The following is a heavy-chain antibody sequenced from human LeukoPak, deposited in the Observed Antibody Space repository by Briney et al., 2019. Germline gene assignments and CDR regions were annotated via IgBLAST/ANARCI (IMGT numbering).Heavy chain of an antibody. V-gene: IGHV3-23*01. Sequence: GGSLRLSCAASGFTFSSYWMHWVRQAPGKGLEWVSAISGSGGSTYYADSVKGRFTISRDNSKNTLYLQMNSLRAEDTAVYYCAKEPRRGGSSFDYWGQGTLVTVSS. D-gene: IGHD6-13*01. CDR3: AKEPRRGGSSFDY. CDR1: GFTFSSYW. CDR2: ISGSGGST. J-gene: IGHJ4*02.